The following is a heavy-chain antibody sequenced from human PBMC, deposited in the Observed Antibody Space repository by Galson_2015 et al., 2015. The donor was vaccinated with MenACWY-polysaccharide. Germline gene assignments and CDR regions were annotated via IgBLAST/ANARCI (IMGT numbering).Heavy chain of an antibody. Sequence: CAISGGSVSSDSGSWHWVRQSQSRGLARVGRTYHRYKRYSYYGASVKDRITINPDTSKNKFSLQLISVTPEDAAVYYCARIHSGSSSDFDYWGQGTLVTVSS. V-gene: IGHV6-1*01. CDR3: ARIHSGSSSDFDY. CDR2: TYHRYKRYS. CDR1: GGSVSSDSGS. D-gene: IGHD6-6*01. J-gene: IGHJ4*02.